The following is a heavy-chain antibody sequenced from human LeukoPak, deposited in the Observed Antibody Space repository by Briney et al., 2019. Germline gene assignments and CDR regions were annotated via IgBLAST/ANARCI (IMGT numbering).Heavy chain of an antibody. CDR1: GYTFTSYG. CDR3: ARVIGDEEQHPYYYYYYMDV. D-gene: IGHD6-13*01. J-gene: IGHJ6*03. V-gene: IGHV1-18*01. Sequence: ASVKVSCKASGYTFTSYGISWVRQAPGQGLEWMGWISAYNGNTNYAQKLQGRVTMTTDTSTSTAYMELRSLRSDDTAVYYCARVIGDEEQHPYYYYYYMDVWGKGTTVTVSS. CDR2: ISAYNGNT.